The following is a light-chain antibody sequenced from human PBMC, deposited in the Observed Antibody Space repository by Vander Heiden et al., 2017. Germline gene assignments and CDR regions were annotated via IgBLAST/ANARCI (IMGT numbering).Light chain of an antibody. CDR1: QSVSSSY. CDR2: GAS. J-gene: IGKJ5*01. Sequence: EIVLTQSPGTLSLSPGERATLSCRASQSVSSSYLAWYQQKPGQATRLLIYGASSRATGIPDRFSGSGSGTDFTLTISRLEPEDFVVYYCQQYGSSPTFGQGTRLEIK. CDR3: QQYGSSPT. V-gene: IGKV3-20*01.